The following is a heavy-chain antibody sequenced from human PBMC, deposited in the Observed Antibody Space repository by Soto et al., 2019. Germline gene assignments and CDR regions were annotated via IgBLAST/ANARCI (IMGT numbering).Heavy chain of an antibody. J-gene: IGHJ5*02. CDR1: GGSISSYY. D-gene: IGHD2-2*01. CDR3: ARHYFGTAYQLRTNWFDP. V-gene: IGHV4-59*08. Sequence: SETLSLTCTVSGGSISSYYWSWIRQPPGKGLEWIGYIYYSGSTNYNPSLKSRVTISVDTSKNQFSLKLSSVTAADTAVYYCARHYFGTAYQLRTNWFDPWGQGTLVTVSS. CDR2: IYYSGST.